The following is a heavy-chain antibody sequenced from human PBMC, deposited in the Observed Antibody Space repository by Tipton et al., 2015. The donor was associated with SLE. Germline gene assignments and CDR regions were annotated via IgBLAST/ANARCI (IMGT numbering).Heavy chain of an antibody. CDR2: INHSGST. J-gene: IGHJ2*01. D-gene: IGHD5/OR15-5a*01. CDR1: GGSFSGYY. Sequence: TLSLTCAVYGGSFSGYYWSWIRQPQGKGLEWIGEINHSGSTNYNPSLKSRVTISVDTSKNQFSLKLSSVTAADTAVYYCARGPLLDLWGRGTLVTVSS. CDR3: ARGPLLDL. V-gene: IGHV4-34*01.